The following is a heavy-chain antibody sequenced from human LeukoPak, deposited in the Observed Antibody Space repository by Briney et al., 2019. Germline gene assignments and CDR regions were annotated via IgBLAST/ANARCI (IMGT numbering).Heavy chain of an antibody. Sequence: GGSLRLSCAASGFTFSSYSMNWVRQAPGKGLEWVSSISSSSSYIYYADSVKGRFTISRDNSKNTLYLQMNSLRAEDTAVYYCAKAGTYYDILTGYSDPRYFDYWGQGTLVTVSS. J-gene: IGHJ4*02. CDR1: GFTFSSYS. CDR3: AKAGTYYDILTGYSDPRYFDY. D-gene: IGHD3-9*01. CDR2: ISSSSSYI. V-gene: IGHV3-21*04.